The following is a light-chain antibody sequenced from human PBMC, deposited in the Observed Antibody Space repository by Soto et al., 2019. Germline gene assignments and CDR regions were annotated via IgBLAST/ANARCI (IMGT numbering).Light chain of an antibody. CDR1: QSVRSY. V-gene: IGKV3-20*01. Sequence: PGEIATLSCRASQSVRSYLAWYQQKPGQAPRLLINDASNRATGIPARFSGSGSGTDFTLTISRLEPEDFAVYFCQQYGSSPWTFGQGTKV. CDR2: DAS. CDR3: QQYGSSPWT. J-gene: IGKJ1*01.